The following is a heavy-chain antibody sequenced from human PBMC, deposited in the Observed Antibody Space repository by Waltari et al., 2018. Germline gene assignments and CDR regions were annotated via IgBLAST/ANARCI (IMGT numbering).Heavy chain of an antibody. CDR3: ARTEGTRHYYYYYGMDV. Sequence: QVQLVQSGAEVKKPGASVKVSCKASGYPFTSYDITWLRQATGQGLEWMGWMNPNSGNTGYAQKFQGRVTMTRNTSISTAYMELSSLRSEDTAVYYCARTEGTRHYYYYYGMDVWGQGTTVTISS. CDR2: MNPNSGNT. D-gene: IGHD1-7*01. V-gene: IGHV1-8*01. CDR1: GYPFTSYD. J-gene: IGHJ6*02.